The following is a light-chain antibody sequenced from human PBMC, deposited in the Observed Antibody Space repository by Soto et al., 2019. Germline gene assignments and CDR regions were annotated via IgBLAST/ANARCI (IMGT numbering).Light chain of an antibody. Sequence: STLTQPASVSGSPGQSSTISCTGTSSDVGGYNYVSWYQQHPGKAPKFMIYDVSNRPSGVSNRFSGSKSGNTASLTISGLQAEDEADYYCSSYTSSSTYVFGTGTKVTVL. CDR1: SSDVGGYNY. CDR3: SSYTSSSTYV. V-gene: IGLV2-14*01. J-gene: IGLJ1*01. CDR2: DVS.